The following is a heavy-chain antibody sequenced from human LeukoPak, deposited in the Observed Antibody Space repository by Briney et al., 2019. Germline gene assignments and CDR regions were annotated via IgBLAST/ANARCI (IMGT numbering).Heavy chain of an antibody. V-gene: IGHV3-53*01. Sequence: GGSLRLSCAASGFTVSSNYMSWVRQAPGKGLEWVSFVYSDGGTYYADSVKGRFTISRDSSKNALSLQMNSLRAEDTAVYYCARGGYSYGYGVDYYYYYGMDVWGQGTTVTVSS. CDR1: GFTVSSNY. CDR3: ARGGYSYGYGVDYYYYYGMDV. D-gene: IGHD5-18*01. CDR2: VYSDGGT. J-gene: IGHJ6*02.